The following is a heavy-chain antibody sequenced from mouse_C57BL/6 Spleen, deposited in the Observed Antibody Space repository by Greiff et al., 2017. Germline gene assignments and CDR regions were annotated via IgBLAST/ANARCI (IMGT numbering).Heavy chain of an antibody. CDR3: ARITTVVAVEYFDV. J-gene: IGHJ1*03. CDR1: GFSLTSYG. CDR2: IWSGGST. D-gene: IGHD1-1*01. V-gene: IGHV2-2*01. Sequence: VQLQQSGPGLVQPSQSLSITCTVSGFSLTSYGVHWVRQSPGKGLEWLGVIWSGGSTDYNAAFISRLSISKDNSKSQVFFKMNSLQADDTAIYYCARITTVVAVEYFDVWGTGTTVTVSS.